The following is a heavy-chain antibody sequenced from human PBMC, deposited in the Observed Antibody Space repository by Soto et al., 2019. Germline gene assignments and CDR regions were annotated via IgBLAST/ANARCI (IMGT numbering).Heavy chain of an antibody. CDR2: ISYDGSNQ. CDR1: GFTFSEFE. CDR3: ARRTETAPRVDD. J-gene: IGHJ4*02. Sequence: QVQLVESGGGVVQPGRSLRLSCSASGFTFSEFEMYWVRQAPGKGLDWVSFISYDGSNQYYAGSVKGRFTVSRDNSKNTLFLLMNSLSPEDTAVYFCARRTETAPRVDDWGQGTLVTVSS. V-gene: IGHV3-30-3*01. D-gene: IGHD1-1*01.